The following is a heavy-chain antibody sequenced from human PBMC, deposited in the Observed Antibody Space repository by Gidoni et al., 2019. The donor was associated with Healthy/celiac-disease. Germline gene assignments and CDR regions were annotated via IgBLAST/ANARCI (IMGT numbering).Heavy chain of an antibody. CDR1: GYTFTSSA. CDR2: INTNTGNP. D-gene: IGHD3-9*01. CDR3: ARDLRYVDWLTNYYYYGMDV. J-gene: IGHJ6*02. V-gene: IGHV7-4-1*01. Sequence: QVQLVHSGSELKQPGASVKVSCMAPGYTFTSSAMNWVRQAPGQGLEWMGWINTNTGNPTYAQGFTGRFVFYLDTSVSTAYLQICSLKAEDTAVYYCARDLRYVDWLTNYYYYGMDVWGQGTTVTVSS.